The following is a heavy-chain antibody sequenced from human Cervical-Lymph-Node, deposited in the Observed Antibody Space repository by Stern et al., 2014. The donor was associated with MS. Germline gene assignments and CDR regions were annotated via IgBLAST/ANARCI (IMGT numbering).Heavy chain of an antibody. CDR3: ARDWEGLGF. J-gene: IGHJ4*01. Sequence: EVQLVESGGDSVHPGGSLRLSCAASGFTFSTYSLNWVRQAPGKGLEWLSYISVSSATIYYADSVRGRFTISRDDAKNLLYLQMSSLGVEDTAVYYCARDWEGLGFWGHGTLVTVSS. V-gene: IGHV3-48*04. CDR2: ISVSSATI. CDR1: GFTFSTYS. D-gene: IGHD1-26*01.